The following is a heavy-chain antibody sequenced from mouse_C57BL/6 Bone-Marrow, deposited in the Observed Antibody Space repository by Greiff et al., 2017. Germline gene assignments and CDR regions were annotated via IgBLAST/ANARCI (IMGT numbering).Heavy chain of an antibody. D-gene: IGHD1-1*01. CDR1: GFTFTDYY. Sequence: EVQLVESGGGLVQPGGSLSLSCAASGFTFTDYYMSWVRQPPGKALEWLGFIRNKANGYTTEYSASVKGRFTISRDNSQSILYLQMNALRAEDSATYYCARFHYYGPDYWGQGTTLTVSA. CDR3: ARFHYYGPDY. J-gene: IGHJ2*01. CDR2: IRNKANGYTT. V-gene: IGHV7-3*01.